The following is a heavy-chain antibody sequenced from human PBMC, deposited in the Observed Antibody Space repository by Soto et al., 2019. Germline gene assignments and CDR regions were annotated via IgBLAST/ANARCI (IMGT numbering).Heavy chain of an antibody. V-gene: IGHV3-30-3*01. CDR1: GFPFSSYA. J-gene: IGHJ4*02. CDR3: ARDFSYCGGDCYPTSFDY. Sequence: QAQLVESGGGVVQPGRSLRLFCAASGFPFSSYAMHWVRQAPGKGPEWVAVISYDGSNKYYADFVKGGFTISRDNSKNSLYRQMNSLRAEDTAVYYCARDFSYCGGDCYPTSFDYWGQGTLVTVSS. CDR2: ISYDGSNK. D-gene: IGHD2-21*02.